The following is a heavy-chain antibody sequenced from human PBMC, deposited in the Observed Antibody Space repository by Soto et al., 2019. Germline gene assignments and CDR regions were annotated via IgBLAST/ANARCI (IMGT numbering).Heavy chain of an antibody. J-gene: IGHJ4*02. D-gene: IGHD3-16*01. CDR1: GFIFGSYG. Sequence: EVQLVESGGGLVQPGGSLRLSCAASGFIFGSYGMNWVRQAPGKGLEWVLYISSSSSTIYSAVSVKGRFTISRDNAKNSLYLQMNSLRAEDTAVYECARDRGRISTLVFFDYWGQGTPVTVSS. V-gene: IGHV3-48*01. CDR3: ARDRGRISTLVFFDY. CDR2: ISSSSSTI.